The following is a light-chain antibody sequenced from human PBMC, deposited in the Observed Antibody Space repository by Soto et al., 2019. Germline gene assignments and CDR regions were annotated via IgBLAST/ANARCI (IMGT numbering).Light chain of an antibody. CDR3: QQYSRHWT. CDR1: QNINRW. J-gene: IGKJ1*01. Sequence: DIQMTQSPSTLSASVGDRVTITCRASQNINRWLAWYQRKPGKAPMLLIYDASSLQSGAPSRFSGSGSGTEFTLTISRLRPDDFATYYCQQYSRHWTFGQGTKVDIK. V-gene: IGKV1-5*01. CDR2: DAS.